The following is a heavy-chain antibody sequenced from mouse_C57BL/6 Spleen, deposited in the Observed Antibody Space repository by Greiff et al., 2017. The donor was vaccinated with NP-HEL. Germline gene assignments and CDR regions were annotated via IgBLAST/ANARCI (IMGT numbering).Heavy chain of an antibody. CDR3: AREGYGNSYAMDY. CDR1: GYTFTDYY. J-gene: IGHJ4*01. Sequence: EVQLQQSGPELVKPGASVKISCKASGYTFTDYYMNWVKQSHGKSLEWIGDINPNNGGTSYNQKFKGKATLTVEKSSSTAYMELRSLTSEDSAVYYCAREGYGNSYAMDYWGQGTSVTVSS. CDR2: INPNNGGT. V-gene: IGHV1-26*01. D-gene: IGHD2-10*02.